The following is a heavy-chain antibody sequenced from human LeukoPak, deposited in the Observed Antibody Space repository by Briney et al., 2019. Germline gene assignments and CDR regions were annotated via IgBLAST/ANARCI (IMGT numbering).Heavy chain of an antibody. CDR3: ARGRGGVGYCSSTSCYEFYYYYYYMDV. V-gene: IGHV1-8*03. Sequence: ASVKVSCKASGGTFSSYAISWVRQAPGQGLEWMGWMNPNSGNTGYAQKFQGRVTITRNTSISTAYMELSSLRSEDTAVYYCARGRGGVGYCSSTSCYEFYYYYYYMDVWGKGTTVTVSS. D-gene: IGHD2-2*01. CDR2: MNPNSGNT. J-gene: IGHJ6*03. CDR1: GGTFSSYA.